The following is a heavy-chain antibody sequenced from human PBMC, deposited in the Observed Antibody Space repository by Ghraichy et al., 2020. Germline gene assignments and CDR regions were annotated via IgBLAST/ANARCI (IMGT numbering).Heavy chain of an antibody. Sequence: GESLNISCVASGFIFSQYGMHWVRQAPGKRLEWVAVKWYEGNNTYYSDSVKGRFAFSRDTSRNTLFVQIKSLGVEDTAVYYCARGAHGGDNGMDVWGRGTTVTV. CDR3: ARGAHGGDNGMDV. CDR1: GFIFSQYG. CDR2: KWYEGNNT. J-gene: IGHJ6*02. V-gene: IGHV3-33*08. D-gene: IGHD2-21*02.